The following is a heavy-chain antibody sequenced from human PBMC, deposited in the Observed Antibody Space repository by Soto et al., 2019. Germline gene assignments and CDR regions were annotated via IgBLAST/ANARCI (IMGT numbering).Heavy chain of an antibody. J-gene: IGHJ6*01. CDR3: AGGRVAYGMDV. Sequence: GASVMCSLNESGCTFTSDYMHWVRQAPGQGLECMGIINPSGGRTSYAQKFKGGVTMTRDTSTSTVYMELSSLRSEDTAVYYCAGGRVAYGMDVW. V-gene: IGHV1-46*01. CDR2: INPSGGRT. D-gene: IGHD6-25*01. CDR1: GCTFTSDY.